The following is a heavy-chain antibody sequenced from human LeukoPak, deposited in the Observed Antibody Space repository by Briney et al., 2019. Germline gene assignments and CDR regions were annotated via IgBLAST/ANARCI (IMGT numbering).Heavy chain of an antibody. D-gene: IGHD3-22*01. V-gene: IGHV4-31*03. Sequence: SETLSLTCTVSGGSISSGGYYWSWIRQHPGKGLEWIGYIYYSGSTYYNPSLKSRVTISVDTSKNQFSLKLSSVTAADTAVYYCARDRIVGGYYPTESDAFDIWGQGTMVTVSS. CDR3: ARDRIVGGYYPTESDAFDI. CDR2: IYYSGST. J-gene: IGHJ3*02. CDR1: GGSISSGGYY.